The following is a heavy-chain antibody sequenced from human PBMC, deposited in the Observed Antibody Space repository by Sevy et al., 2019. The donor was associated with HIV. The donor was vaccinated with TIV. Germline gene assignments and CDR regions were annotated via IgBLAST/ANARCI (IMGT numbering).Heavy chain of an antibody. CDR3: ARDGVSSSWHAYYFYY. CDR2: ISYDGSNK. CDR1: GFTFSSYA. V-gene: IGHV3-30*04. J-gene: IGHJ4*02. D-gene: IGHD6-13*01. Sequence: GGSLRLSCAASGFTFSSYAMHWVRQAPGKGLEWVAVISYDGSNKYYADSVKGRFTISRDNSKNTLYLQMNSLRAEDTAVYYCARDGVSSSWHAYYFYYWGQGTLVTVSS.